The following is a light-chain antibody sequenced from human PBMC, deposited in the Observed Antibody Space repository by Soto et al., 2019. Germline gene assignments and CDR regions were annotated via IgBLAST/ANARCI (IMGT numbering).Light chain of an antibody. Sequence: DIQITQSPSTLSGSVGDRVTLTCRASQTISSWLAWYQQKPGKAHKLLIYKASTLKSGVPSRFSGSVYGTEFTLTISSLQPDEWATVDGQQRHRLPWTVGQGTKVDIK. CDR2: KAS. J-gene: IGKJ1*01. CDR3: QQRHRLPWT. CDR1: QTISSW. V-gene: IGKV1-5*03.